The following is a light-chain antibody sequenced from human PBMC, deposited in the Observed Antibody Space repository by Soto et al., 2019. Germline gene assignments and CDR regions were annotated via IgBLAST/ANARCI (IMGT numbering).Light chain of an antibody. CDR2: RNN. Sequence: QSALAQPPSASGTPGQRVTISCSGSSSNIGSKYVYWYQQLPGTAPKLLMYRNNQRPSGVPDRFSGSKPGTSASLAISGLRSEDEAHYYCVAWDDSVGGPAFGGGTKVTVL. V-gene: IGLV1-47*01. CDR1: SSNIGSKY. CDR3: VAWDDSVGGPA. J-gene: IGLJ2*01.